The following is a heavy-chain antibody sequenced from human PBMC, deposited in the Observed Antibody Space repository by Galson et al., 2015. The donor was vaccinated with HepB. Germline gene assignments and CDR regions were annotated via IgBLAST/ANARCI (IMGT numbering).Heavy chain of an antibody. V-gene: IGHV5-51*03. CDR1: GYSFTSYW. Sequence: QSGAEVKKPGESLKISCKGSGYSFTSYWIGWVRQMPGKGLEWMGIIYPGDSDTRYSPSFQGQVTISADKSISTAYLQWSSLKASDTAMYYCARRGAAAGDRDAFDIWGQGTMVTVSS. CDR3: ARRGAAAGDRDAFDI. CDR2: IYPGDSDT. D-gene: IGHD6-13*01. J-gene: IGHJ3*02.